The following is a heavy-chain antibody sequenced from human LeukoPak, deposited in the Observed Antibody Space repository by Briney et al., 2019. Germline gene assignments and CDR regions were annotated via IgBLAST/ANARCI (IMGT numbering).Heavy chain of an antibody. J-gene: IGHJ3*02. V-gene: IGHV1-46*01. CDR1: GYTLTNYG. CDR2: INPSGGST. CDR3: ARVRDGYNDAYDI. D-gene: IGHD5-24*01. Sequence: ASVKVSCKASGYTLTNYGINWVRQAPGQGLEWMGIINPSGGSTNYAQNFQGRVTMTRDTSTSTVYMELSSLRSEDTAVYYCARVRDGYNDAYDIWGQGTMVTVPS.